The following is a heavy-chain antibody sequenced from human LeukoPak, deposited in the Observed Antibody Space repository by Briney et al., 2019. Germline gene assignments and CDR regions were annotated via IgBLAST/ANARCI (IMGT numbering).Heavy chain of an antibody. CDR3: ARVRVGSGSYPFDY. Sequence: SETLSLTCTVSSYSISSGYYWGWIRQPPGKGLEWIGSIYHSGSTYYNPSLKSRVTISVDTSKNQFSLKLSSVTAADTAVYYCARVRVGSGSYPFDYWGQGTLVTVSS. D-gene: IGHD3-10*01. CDR1: SYSISSGYY. J-gene: IGHJ4*02. V-gene: IGHV4-38-2*02. CDR2: IYHSGST.